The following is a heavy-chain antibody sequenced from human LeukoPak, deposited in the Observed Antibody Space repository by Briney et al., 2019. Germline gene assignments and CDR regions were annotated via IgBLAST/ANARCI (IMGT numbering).Heavy chain of an antibody. CDR3: ARDVASRLAVGGTNLGY. Sequence: GASVKVSCKASGGTFSNPTISWVRQAPGQGLEWMGCIIPIFGTADYAQKFQGRVTIIADDFTSTAYMELSSLTSEDTAVYYCARDVASRLAVGGTNLGYWGQGTLVTVSS. J-gene: IGHJ4*02. V-gene: IGHV1-69*13. CDR2: IIPIFGTA. CDR1: GGTFSNPT. D-gene: IGHD6-19*01.